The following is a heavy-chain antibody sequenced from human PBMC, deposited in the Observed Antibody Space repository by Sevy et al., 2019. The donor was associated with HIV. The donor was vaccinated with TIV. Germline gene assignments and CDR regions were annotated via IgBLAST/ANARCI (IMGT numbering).Heavy chain of an antibody. V-gene: IGHV1-69*13. CDR2: IIPIFGTA. J-gene: IGHJ4*02. CDR3: ARVRDGYDLLLNFDY. D-gene: IGHD5-12*01. Sequence: ASVKVSCKASGGTFSSYAISWVRQAPGQGLEWMGGIIPIFGTANYAQKFQGRVTITADESMSTAYMELSSLRSEDTAVYYCARVRDGYDLLLNFDYWGQGTLVTVSS. CDR1: GGTFSSYA.